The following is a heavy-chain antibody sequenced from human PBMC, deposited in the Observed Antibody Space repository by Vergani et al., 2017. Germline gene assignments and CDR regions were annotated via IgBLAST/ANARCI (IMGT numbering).Heavy chain of an antibody. CDR1: GGSFSGYY. D-gene: IGHD3-10*01. Sequence: QVQLQQWGAGLLKPSETLSLTCAVYGGSFSGYYWSWIRQPPGKGLEWIGEINHSGSTNYNPSLKSRVTISVDTSKNQFSLKLSSVTAADTAVYYCAREGDYYGSGSYYKYYYYYYMDVWGKGTTVTVSS. V-gene: IGHV4-34*01. CDR2: INHSGST. CDR3: AREGDYYGSGSYYKYYYYYYMDV. J-gene: IGHJ6*03.